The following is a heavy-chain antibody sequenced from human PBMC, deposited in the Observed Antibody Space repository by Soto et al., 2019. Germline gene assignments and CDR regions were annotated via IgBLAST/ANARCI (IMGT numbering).Heavy chain of an antibody. Sequence: QVTLKESGPVLVKPTETLTLTCTVSGFSLSNARMGVSWIRQPPGKALEWLAHIFSKDEKSYSTSLKSRLPISQDTSKRQVVLTMTNIDPVDTATYYCARIMARYSSRCYEFLRRRYYFDYWGQGTLVTVSS. J-gene: IGHJ4*02. CDR1: GFSLSNARMG. CDR2: IFSKDEK. CDR3: ARIMARYSSRCYEFLRRRYYFDY. D-gene: IGHD6-13*01. V-gene: IGHV2-26*01.